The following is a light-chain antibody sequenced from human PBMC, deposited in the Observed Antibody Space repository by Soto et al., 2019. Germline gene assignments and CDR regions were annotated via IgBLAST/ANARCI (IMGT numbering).Light chain of an antibody. CDR1: SSDVGGYNY. J-gene: IGLJ3*02. Sequence: QSVLTQPASVSGSPGQSITISCTGTSSDVGGYNYLSWYQQHPGKAPKLMIYEVSNRPSGVSNRFSGSKSGNTASLTISGLQAEDEADYYCSSYTSSSTGVFGGGTKVTVL. V-gene: IGLV2-14*01. CDR3: SSYTSSSTGV. CDR2: EVS.